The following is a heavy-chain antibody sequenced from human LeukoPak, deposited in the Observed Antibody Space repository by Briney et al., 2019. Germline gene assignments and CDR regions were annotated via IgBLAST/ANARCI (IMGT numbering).Heavy chain of an antibody. V-gene: IGHV4-34*01. Sequence: SETLSLTCAVYGGSFSGYYWSWIRQPPGKGLEWIGEINHSGSTNYNPSLKSRVTISVDTSKNQFSLKLSSVTAADTAVYYCARTESSSWYFYGMDVWGQGTTVTVSS. J-gene: IGHJ6*02. CDR3: ARTESSSWYFYGMDV. D-gene: IGHD6-13*01. CDR1: GGSFSGYY. CDR2: INHSGST.